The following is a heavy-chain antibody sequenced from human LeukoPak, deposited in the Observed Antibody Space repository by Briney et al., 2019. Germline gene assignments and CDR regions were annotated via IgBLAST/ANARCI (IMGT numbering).Heavy chain of an antibody. CDR2: IYNTGTT. CDR3: ARHEPPGARRHLDY. D-gene: IGHD1-14*01. V-gene: IGHV4-59*08. Sequence: SETLSVTCNVSGGSISSSYWSWIRQPQGKGLEWVGYIYNTGTTNYNPSLNSRVTISVDTSKNQLSLRLSSVTAADTAVYYCARHEPPGARRHLDYWGQGTLVTVSS. J-gene: IGHJ4*02. CDR1: GGSISSSY.